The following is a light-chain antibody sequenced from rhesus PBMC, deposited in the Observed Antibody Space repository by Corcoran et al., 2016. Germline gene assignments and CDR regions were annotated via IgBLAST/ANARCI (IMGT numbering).Light chain of an antibody. CDR3: LQGYSTPHS. CDR2: AAY. J-gene: IGKJ2*01. CDR1: QGISDY. Sequence: DIQMTQSPSSLSASVGDRVTITCRASQGISDYLSWYKQKPGKAPKRLIYAAYRLEGGVPSRFSGSGSWTDFTLPISSLRPEDFAAYYCLQGYSTPHSFGQGTKVEIK. V-gene: IGKV1-36*02.